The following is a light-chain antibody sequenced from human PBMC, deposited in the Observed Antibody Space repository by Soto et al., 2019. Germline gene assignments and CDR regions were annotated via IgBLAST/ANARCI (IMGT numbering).Light chain of an antibody. CDR1: QSISSF. J-gene: IGKJ4*01. CDR3: QQLNSYPLT. V-gene: IGKV1-9*01. Sequence: IQLKQSPSSLSASVGDRFTLTCRASQSISSFLNWYQHRPGKAPKLLIYAASTLQSGVPSRFSGSGSGTEFTLTLSSLQPEDFATYYCQQLNSYPLTFGGGAKVGIK. CDR2: AAS.